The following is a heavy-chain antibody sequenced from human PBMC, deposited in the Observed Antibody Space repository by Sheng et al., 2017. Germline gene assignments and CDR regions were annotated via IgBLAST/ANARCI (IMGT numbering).Heavy chain of an antibody. D-gene: IGHD2-2*01. CDR1: GFTFSTYG. V-gene: IGHV3-30*02. CDR3: AKSGVGYCSSTGCYEDY. CDR2: IRYDGSNK. Sequence: QVQLVESGGGVVQPGGSLRLSCAASGFTFSTYGMHWVRQAPGKGLEWVAFIRYDGSNKYYADSVKGRFTISRDNSKNTLYLQMNSLRTEDTAVYYCAKSGVGYCSSTGCYEDYWGQGTLVTVSS. J-gene: IGHJ4*02.